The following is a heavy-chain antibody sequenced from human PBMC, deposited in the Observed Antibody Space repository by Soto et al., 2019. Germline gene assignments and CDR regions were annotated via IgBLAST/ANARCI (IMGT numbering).Heavy chain of an antibody. J-gene: IGHJ4*02. Sequence: HITLKESGPTLVKPTQTLTLTCTFSGFSLSTNGVAVGWIRQPPGKALEWLALVYWDDDKRYSPSLKNRLTITKDTSKNQVVLTMTNMDPVDTGTYYCARLKSGYDYWGQGTLVTVSS. D-gene: IGHD5-12*01. CDR2: VYWDDDK. CDR3: ARLKSGYDY. CDR1: GFSLSTNGVA. V-gene: IGHV2-5*02.